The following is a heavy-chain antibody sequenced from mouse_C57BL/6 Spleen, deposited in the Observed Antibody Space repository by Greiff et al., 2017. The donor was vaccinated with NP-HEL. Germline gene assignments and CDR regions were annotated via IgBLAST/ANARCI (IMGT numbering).Heavy chain of an antibody. CDR3: ARRHLRLPFDY. CDR2: INPNNGGT. CDR1: GYTFTDYN. V-gene: IGHV1-18*01. Sequence: VQLQQSGPELVKPGASVKIPCKASGYTFTDYNMDWVKQSHGKSLEWIGDINPNNGGTIYNQKFKGKATLTVDKSSSPDYMELRSLTSEDTSVYYCARRHLRLPFDYWGQGTTLTVSS. J-gene: IGHJ2*01. D-gene: IGHD3-2*02.